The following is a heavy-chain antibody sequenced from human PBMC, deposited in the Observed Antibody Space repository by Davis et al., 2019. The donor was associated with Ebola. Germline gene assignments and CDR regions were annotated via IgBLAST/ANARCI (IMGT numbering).Heavy chain of an antibody. CDR1: GFTFSSYG. D-gene: IGHD6-6*01. CDR3: ARELSLFGSSTYYYYGMDV. J-gene: IGHJ6*02. CDR2: IWYDGSNK. Sequence: GESLKISCAASGFTFSSYGMHWVRQDPGKGLEWVAVIWYDGSNKYYADSVKGRFTISRDNSKNTLYLQMNSLGAEDPAVYYCARELSLFGSSTYYYYGMDVWGQGTMVTVSS. V-gene: IGHV3-33*01.